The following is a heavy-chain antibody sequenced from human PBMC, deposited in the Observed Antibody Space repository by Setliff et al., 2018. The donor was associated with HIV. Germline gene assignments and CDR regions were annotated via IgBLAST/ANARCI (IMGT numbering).Heavy chain of an antibody. CDR2: IYYSGSI. CDR1: GGSISSSSHY. Sequence: KPSETLSLTCTVSGGSISSSSHYWGWIRQPPGKGLEWIGNIYYSGSIYYNPSLKSRVTMSVDTSKNQFSLRLSSVTAADTAVYYCAGGSMYAYWGQGTLVTVSS. V-gene: IGHV4-39*01. J-gene: IGHJ4*02. CDR3: AGGSMYAY. D-gene: IGHD2-8*01.